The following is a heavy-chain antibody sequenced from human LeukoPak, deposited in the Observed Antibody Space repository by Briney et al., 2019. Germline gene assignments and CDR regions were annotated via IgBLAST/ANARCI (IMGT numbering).Heavy chain of an antibody. J-gene: IGHJ4*02. CDR3: ARAPDYSGSYLDY. D-gene: IGHD1-26*01. CDR1: GYTFTSYD. CDR2: MNPNSGNT. Sequence: ASVKVSCKASGYTFTSYDINWVRQATGQGLEWMGWMNPNSGNTGYAQKFQGRVTMTRNTSTSTAYMELSSLRSEDTAVYYCARAPDYSGSYLDYWGQGTLVTVSS. V-gene: IGHV1-8*01.